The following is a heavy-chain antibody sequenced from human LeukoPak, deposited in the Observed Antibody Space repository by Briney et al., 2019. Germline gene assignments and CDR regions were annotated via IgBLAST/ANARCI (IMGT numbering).Heavy chain of an antibody. D-gene: IGHD3-22*01. CDR3: ARDIGVNMI. J-gene: IGHJ4*02. CDR2: MSIGGNIK. CDR1: GFAFSTYT. Sequence: GGSLRLSCAASGFAFSTYTMHWVRQAPGKGLEWVAVMSIGGNIKYYAHSVKGRFTISRDNSKNTLYLQMNSLRPEDTAVYYCARDIGVNMIWGQGTLVTVSS. V-gene: IGHV3-30*04.